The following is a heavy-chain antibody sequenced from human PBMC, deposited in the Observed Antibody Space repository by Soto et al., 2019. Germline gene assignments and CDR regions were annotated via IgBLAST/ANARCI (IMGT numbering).Heavy chain of an antibody. CDR3: ARGHFIRGSSWCYFDY. Sequence: GASVKVSCKASGYTFTSYDINWVRQATGQGLEWMGWMNPNSGNTGYAQKFQGRVTMTRNTSISTAYMELSSLRSEDTAVYYCARGHFIRGSSWCYFDYWGQGTLVTVSS. CDR1: GYTFTSYD. J-gene: IGHJ4*02. D-gene: IGHD6-13*01. V-gene: IGHV1-8*01. CDR2: MNPNSGNT.